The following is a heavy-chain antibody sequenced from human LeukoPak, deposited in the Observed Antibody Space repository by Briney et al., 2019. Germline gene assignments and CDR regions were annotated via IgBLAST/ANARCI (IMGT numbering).Heavy chain of an antibody. Sequence: PSETLSLTCADYGGSFSGYYWSWIRQPPGKGLEWIGEINHSGSTNYNPSLKSRVTISVDTSKNQFSLKLSSVTAADTAVYYCARGSGSYSRARPFDYWGQGTLVTVSS. CDR2: INHSGST. D-gene: IGHD1-26*01. CDR1: GGSFSGYY. J-gene: IGHJ4*02. CDR3: ARGSGSYSRARPFDY. V-gene: IGHV4-34*01.